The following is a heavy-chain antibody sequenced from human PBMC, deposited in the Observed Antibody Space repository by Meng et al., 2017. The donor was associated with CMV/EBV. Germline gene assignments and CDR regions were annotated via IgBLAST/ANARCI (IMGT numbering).Heavy chain of an antibody. CDR3: ARGQRFRSFDY. J-gene: IGHJ4*02. CDR2: INHSGST. CDR1: GGSFSGYY. Sequence: SETLSLTCAVYGGSFSGYYWSWIRQPPGKGLEWIGEINHSGSTNYNPSLKSRVTISVDTSKNQFSLKLSSVTAADTAVYYCARGQRFRSFDYWGQGTRVTSPQ. V-gene: IGHV4-34*01. D-gene: IGHD5-24*01.